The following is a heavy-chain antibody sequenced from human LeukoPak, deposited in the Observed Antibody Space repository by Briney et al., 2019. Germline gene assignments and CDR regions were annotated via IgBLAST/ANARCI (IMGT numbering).Heavy chain of an antibody. CDR2: IKSKTDGGTT. CDR3: TTDRLPPNWNYGN. CDR1: GFTFSNAW. D-gene: IGHD1-7*01. J-gene: IGHJ4*02. V-gene: IGHV3-15*01. Sequence: GGSLRLSCAASGFTFSNAWMSWVRQAPGKGLEWVGRIKSKTDGGTTDYAAPVKGIFTISRDDSKNTLYLQMNSLKTEDTAVYYWTTDRLPPNWNYGNWGQGTLVTVSS.